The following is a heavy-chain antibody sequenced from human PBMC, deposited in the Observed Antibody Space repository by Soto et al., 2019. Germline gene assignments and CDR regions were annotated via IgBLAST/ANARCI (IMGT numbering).Heavy chain of an antibody. Sequence: AXALRLSWAASGLPFYRYAMSWVRTDPGKGLEWVSAISGSGGSTYYADSVKGRFTISRDNSKNTLYLQMNSLRAEDTAVYYCAKNGGGSCPPPDYLGQGTLVTFSS. CDR1: GLPFYRYA. CDR2: ISGSGGST. D-gene: IGHD2-15*01. CDR3: AKNGGGSCPPPDY. J-gene: IGHJ4*02. V-gene: IGHV3-23*01.